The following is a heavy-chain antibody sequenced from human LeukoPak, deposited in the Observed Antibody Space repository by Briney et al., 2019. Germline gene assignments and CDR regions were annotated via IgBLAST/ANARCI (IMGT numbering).Heavy chain of an antibody. J-gene: IGHJ4*02. D-gene: IGHD3-22*01. V-gene: IGHV1-2*02. CDR1: GYTFTSYD. CDR2: INPNSGGT. CDR3: ATAGPDDSLDY. Sequence: ASVKLSCNASGYTFTSYDINWVRQATGQGLEWMGWINPNSGGTNYAQKFQGRVTMTRDTSISTAYMELSRLRSDDTAVYYCATAGPDDSLDYWAREPWSASP.